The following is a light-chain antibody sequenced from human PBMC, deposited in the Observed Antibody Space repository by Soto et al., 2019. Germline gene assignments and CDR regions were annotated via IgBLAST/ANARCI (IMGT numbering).Light chain of an antibody. CDR3: QQYYSYSWT. V-gene: IGKV1-5*03. J-gene: IGKJ1*01. Sequence: DIQMTQSPSTLSASVGDRVTITCRASQSISTWLAWYQQKPGKAPKVLIYKASSLESGVPSRFSGSGSGTEFTLTISSLQPDDFATYYCQQYYSYSWTFGQGTKVDI. CDR1: QSISTW. CDR2: KAS.